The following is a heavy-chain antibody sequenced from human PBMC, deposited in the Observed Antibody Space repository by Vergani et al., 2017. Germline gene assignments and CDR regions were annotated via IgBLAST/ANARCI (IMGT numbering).Heavy chain of an antibody. CDR1: GFTFSSYA. V-gene: IGHV3-23*01. J-gene: IGHJ3*02. CDR3: AKDSLSSESPGGDDAFDI. D-gene: IGHD6-25*01. Sequence: EVQLLESGGGLVQPGGSLRLSCAASGFTFSSYAMSWVRQAPGKGLEWVSAIRGSGGRTYYADSVKGRFTISSDNSKNTLYLQMNSLRAEDTAVYYCAKDSLSSESPGGDDAFDIWGQGTMVTVSS. CDR2: IRGSGGRT.